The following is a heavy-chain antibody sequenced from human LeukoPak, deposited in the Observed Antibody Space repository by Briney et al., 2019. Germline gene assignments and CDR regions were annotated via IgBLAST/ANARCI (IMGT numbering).Heavy chain of an antibody. Sequence: GESLKISCKGSGYSFTSYWIGWVGQMPGKGPGGVGIVYPGDSDTRYSPSFQGQVTISADKSTSTAYLQWSSLKASDTAMYYCASTYSRGPTWYYYGSGYAFDIWGQGTMVTVSS. D-gene: IGHD3-10*01. CDR2: VYPGDSDT. V-gene: IGHV5-51*01. J-gene: IGHJ3*02. CDR3: ASTYSRGPTWYYYGSGYAFDI. CDR1: GYSFTSYW.